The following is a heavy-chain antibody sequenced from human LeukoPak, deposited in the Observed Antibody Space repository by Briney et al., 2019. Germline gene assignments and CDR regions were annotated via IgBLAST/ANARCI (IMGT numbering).Heavy chain of an antibody. CDR1: GYTFTSYG. D-gene: IGHD5-18*01. J-gene: IGHJ3*02. V-gene: IGHV1-18*01. CDR2: ISAYNGNT. CDR3: ARDSPHSYGGDDAFDI. Sequence: GASVKVSCKASGYTFTSYGISWVRQAPGQGLEWMGWISAYNGNTNYAQKLQGRVTMTTDTSTSTAYMELRSLRSDDTAVYYCARDSPHSYGGDDAFDIWGQGTMVTVSS.